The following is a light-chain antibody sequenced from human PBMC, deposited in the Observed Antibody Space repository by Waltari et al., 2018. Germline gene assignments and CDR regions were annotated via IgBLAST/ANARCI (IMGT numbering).Light chain of an antibody. V-gene: IGKV3-20*01. CDR1: QSVSRA. J-gene: IGKJ1*01. Sequence: EIVLTQSPGTLSLSLGERATVSCRASQSVSRALAWYQQKPGQAPRLLIYGASTRATGIPGRFSGSGSGTDFSLTISRLEPDDFAVYYCQHYLRLPVTFGQGTTVEI. CDR3: QHYLRLPVT. CDR2: GAS.